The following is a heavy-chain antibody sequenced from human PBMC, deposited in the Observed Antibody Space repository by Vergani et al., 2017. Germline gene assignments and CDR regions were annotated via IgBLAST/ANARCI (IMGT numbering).Heavy chain of an antibody. J-gene: IGHJ6*02. CDR2: ISAYNGNT. V-gene: IGHV1-18*04. CDR1: GYTFTSYG. CDR3: ARDPDIVVVPAAPYYYYYYGMDV. Sequence: QVQLVQSGAEVKKPGASVKVSCKASGYTFTSYGISWVRQVPGQGLEWMGWISAYNGNTNYAQKLQGRVTMTTDTSTSTAYMELRSLRSDDTAVYYCARDPDIVVVPAAPYYYYYYGMDVWGQGTTITVSS. D-gene: IGHD2-2*01.